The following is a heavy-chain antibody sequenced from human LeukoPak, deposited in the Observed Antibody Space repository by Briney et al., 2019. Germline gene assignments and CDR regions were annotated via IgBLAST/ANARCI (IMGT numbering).Heavy chain of an antibody. CDR3: ASGPSGGFDY. D-gene: IGHD2-15*01. Sequence: GGSLRLSCAASGFTFSSYAMHWVRQAPGKGLEWVAVISYDGSNKYYADSVKGRFTISRDNSKNTLYLQMNSLRAEDTAVYYCASGPSGGFDYWGQGTLVTVSS. J-gene: IGHJ4*02. V-gene: IGHV3-30-3*01. CDR2: ISYDGSNK. CDR1: GFTFSSYA.